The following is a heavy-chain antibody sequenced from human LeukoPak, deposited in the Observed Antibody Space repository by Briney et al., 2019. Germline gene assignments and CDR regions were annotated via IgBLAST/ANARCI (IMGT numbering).Heavy chain of an antibody. V-gene: IGHV4-34*01. CDR3: ASGRTYYDFLSGYLQAFDI. J-gene: IGHJ3*02. D-gene: IGHD3-3*01. Sequence: EXNHSGSTNYNPSLKSRVTISVDTSTNQFSLKLSAVSAADTALYYCASGRTYYDFLSGYLQAFDICGQGTMVTVSS. CDR2: XNHSGST.